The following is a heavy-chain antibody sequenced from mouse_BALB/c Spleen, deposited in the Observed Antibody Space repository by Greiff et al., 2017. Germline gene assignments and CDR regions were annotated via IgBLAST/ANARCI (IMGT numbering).Heavy chain of an antibody. CDR2: IDPENGDT. D-gene: IGHD1-1*01. CDR1: GFNIKDYY. CDR3: NGHTTTPYYYAMDY. V-gene: IGHV14-4*02. Sequence: EVQLQQSGAELVRSGASVKLSCTASGFNIKDYYMHWVKQRPEQGLEWIGWIDPENGDTEYAPKFQGKATMTADTSSNTAYLQLSSLTSEDTAVYYCNGHTTTPYYYAMDYWGQGTSVTVSS. J-gene: IGHJ4*01.